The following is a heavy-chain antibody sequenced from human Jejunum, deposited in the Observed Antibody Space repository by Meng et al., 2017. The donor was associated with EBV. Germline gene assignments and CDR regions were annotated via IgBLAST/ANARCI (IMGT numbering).Heavy chain of an antibody. CDR3: ARDYSDSSRQGY. CDR2: INPNSGGT. CDR1: GYTFTGYF. V-gene: IGHV1-2*06. D-gene: IGHD3-22*01. Sequence: QVELGQAGAVLKQPGASVRVSCKASGYTFTGYFIHWVRQAPGQGLEWMGRINPNSGGTTYTQKFQGRVTMTRDTSITTAYMELSRLGSDDTAVYYCARDYSDSSRQGYWGQGTLVTVSS. J-gene: IGHJ4*02.